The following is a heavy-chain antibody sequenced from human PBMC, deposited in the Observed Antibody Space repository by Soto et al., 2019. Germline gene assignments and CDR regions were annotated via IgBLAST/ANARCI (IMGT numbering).Heavy chain of an antibody. Sequence: PSETPSLTCTVSGGSISSYYWSWIRQPPGKGLEWIGYIYYSGSTNYNPSLKSRVTISVDTSKNQFSLKLSSVTAADTAVYYCARTGSGSYYNSALYYFDYWGQGTPVTVSS. V-gene: IGHV4-59*01. J-gene: IGHJ4*02. CDR1: GGSISSYY. CDR3: ARTGSGSYYNSALYYFDY. D-gene: IGHD3-10*01. CDR2: IYYSGST.